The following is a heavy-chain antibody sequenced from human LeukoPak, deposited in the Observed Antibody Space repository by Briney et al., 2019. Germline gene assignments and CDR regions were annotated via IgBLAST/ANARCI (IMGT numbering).Heavy chain of an antibody. J-gene: IGHJ4*02. CDR2: ISGGGGAT. CDR1: GFTFNTWV. CDR3: AGSWD. D-gene: IGHD6-13*01. V-gene: IGHV3-23*01. Sequence: GGSLRLSCVGSGFTFNTWVMTWVRQAPGKGLEWVSDISGGGGATYYADSVKGRFTVSRDNSKNTLYLQMNSLRAEDTAIYYCAGSWDRGQGTLVTVSS.